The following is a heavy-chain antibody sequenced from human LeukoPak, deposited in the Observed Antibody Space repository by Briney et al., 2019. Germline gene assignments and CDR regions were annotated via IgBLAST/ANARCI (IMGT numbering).Heavy chain of an antibody. V-gene: IGHV4-39*01. CDR1: GGSISSSSYS. Sequence: PSETLSLTCTVSGGSISSSSYSWGWIRQPPGKGLEWIGSIYYRGSAYYNPSLKSRVTISVDTSKNQFSLKLSSVTAADTAMYYCARHIGGVDYYWGQGALVTVSS. CDR3: ARHIGGVDYY. D-gene: IGHD2-8*01. CDR2: IYYRGSA. J-gene: IGHJ4*02.